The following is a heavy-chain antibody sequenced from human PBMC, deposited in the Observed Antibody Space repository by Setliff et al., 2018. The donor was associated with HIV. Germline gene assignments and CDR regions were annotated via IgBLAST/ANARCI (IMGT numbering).Heavy chain of an antibody. CDR1: GFTFSSYS. CDR3: ARDRFPQSNIFGAWYFDL. J-gene: IGHJ2*01. CDR2: ISSSSSYI. V-gene: IGHV3-21*01. D-gene: IGHD3-10*02. Sequence: GGSLRLSCAASGFTFSSYSMNWVRQAPGKGLEWVSSISSSSSYIYYADSVKGRFTISRDNAKNSLYLQMNSLRAEDTAVYYCARDRFPQSNIFGAWYFDLWGRGTLVTVSS.